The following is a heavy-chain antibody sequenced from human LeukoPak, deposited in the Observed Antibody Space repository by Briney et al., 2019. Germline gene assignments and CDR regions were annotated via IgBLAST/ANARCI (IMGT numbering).Heavy chain of an antibody. CDR1: GGSISSYY. CDR2: IYYSGST. CDR3: ARRTDAGGFWSGYYLGRYYFDY. V-gene: IGHV4-59*08. D-gene: IGHD3-3*01. Sequence: PSETLSLTCTVSGGSISSYYWSWIRQPPGKGLEWIGYIYYSGSTNYNPSLKSRVTTSVDTSKNQFSLKLSSVTAADTAVYYCARRTDAGGFWSGYYLGRYYFDYWGQGTLVTVSS. J-gene: IGHJ4*02.